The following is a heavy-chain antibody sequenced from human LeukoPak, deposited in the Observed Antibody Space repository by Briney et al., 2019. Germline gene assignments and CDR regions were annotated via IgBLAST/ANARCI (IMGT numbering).Heavy chain of an antibody. V-gene: IGHV1-8*02. CDR3: AKVGLGNTAIHI. Sequence: ASVKVSCKASGYTFTSYGISWVRQATGQGLEWMGWMNFNSGNTGYAQKFQGRVTMTRNTAISTIYMELSSLKSEDTAIYYCAKVGLGNTAIHIWGQGTMVTVSS. J-gene: IGHJ3*02. CDR2: MNFNSGNT. D-gene: IGHD5-18*01. CDR1: GYTFTSYG.